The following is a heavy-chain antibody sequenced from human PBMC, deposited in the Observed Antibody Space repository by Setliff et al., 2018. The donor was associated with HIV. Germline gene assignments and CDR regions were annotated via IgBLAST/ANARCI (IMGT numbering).Heavy chain of an antibody. CDR2: INQSGST. Sequence: PSETLSLTCTVSGGSISSGGYYRGWIRQAPGKGLEWIGEINQSGSTNYNSSLKNRVTMSINLSKNQFSLTLTSVTAADTAVYYCAVRAYGPLEYWAQGNQVTVSS. V-gene: IGHV4-39*01. D-gene: IGHD4-17*01. CDR1: GGSISSGGYY. CDR3: AVRAYGPLEY. J-gene: IGHJ4*02.